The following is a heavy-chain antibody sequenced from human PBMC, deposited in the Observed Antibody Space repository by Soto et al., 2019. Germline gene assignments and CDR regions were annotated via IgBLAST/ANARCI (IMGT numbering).Heavy chain of an antibody. V-gene: IGHV3-21*01. Sequence: EVQLVESGGGLVKPGGSPRLSCAASGFTFSSYSMSWVRQAPGKGLEWVSSIISSSGYIHYADLVKGRFTISRDNAKNSLYLQMNSLRVEDTAVYYCARDTNFYGSGSGVDYWGQGTLVTVSS. CDR2: IISSSGYI. J-gene: IGHJ4*02. CDR3: ARDTNFYGSGSGVDY. CDR1: GFTFSSYS. D-gene: IGHD3-10*01.